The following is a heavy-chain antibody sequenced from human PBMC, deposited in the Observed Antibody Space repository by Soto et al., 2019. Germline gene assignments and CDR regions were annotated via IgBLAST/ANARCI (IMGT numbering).Heavy chain of an antibody. J-gene: IGHJ6*02. CDR2: INPSGGST. D-gene: IGHD3-22*01. Sequence: ASVKVSCKASGYTFTSYYMHWVRQAPGQGLEWMGIINPSGGSTSYAQKFQGRVTMTRDTSTSTVYMELSSLRSEDTAVYYCAREYYYDSSGYYDDYYYYYGMDVWGQGTTVTVSS. V-gene: IGHV1-46*03. CDR3: AREYYYDSSGYYDDYYYYYGMDV. CDR1: GYTFTSYY.